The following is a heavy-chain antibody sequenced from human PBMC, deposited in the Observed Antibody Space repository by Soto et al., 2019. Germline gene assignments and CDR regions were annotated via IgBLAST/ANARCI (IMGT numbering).Heavy chain of an antibody. V-gene: IGHV4-39*01. J-gene: IGHJ4*02. CDR2: IYYSGST. D-gene: IGHD4-17*01. CDR1: GGSISSSSYY. CDR3: ARHASTTVTYCFDY. Sequence: SETLSLTCTVSGGSISSSSYYWGWIRQPPGKGLEWIGSIYYSGSTYYNPSLKSRVTISVDTSKNQFSLKLSSVTAADTAVYYCARHASTTVTYCFDYWGQGTLVTVSS.